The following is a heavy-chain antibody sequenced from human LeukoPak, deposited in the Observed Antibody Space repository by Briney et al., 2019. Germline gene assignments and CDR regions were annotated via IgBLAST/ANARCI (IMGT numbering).Heavy chain of an antibody. CDR1: GGSISSSSYY. CDR3: ARHAYKWQWLVVFDY. J-gene: IGHJ4*02. Sequence: SETLSLTCTVSGGSISSSSYYWGWIRQPPGKGLEWIGSIYYSGSTYHNPSLKSRVTISVDTSKNQFSLKLSSVTAADTAVYYCARHAYKWQWLVVFDYWGQGTLVTVSS. CDR2: IYYSGST. D-gene: IGHD6-19*01. V-gene: IGHV4-39*01.